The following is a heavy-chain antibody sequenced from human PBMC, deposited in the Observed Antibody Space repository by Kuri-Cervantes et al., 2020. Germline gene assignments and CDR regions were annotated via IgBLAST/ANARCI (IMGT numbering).Heavy chain of an antibody. CDR3: AREGSMIVVVIDAFDI. Sequence: GESLKISCTASGFTLSDYYMNWVRQAPGKGLEWVSSICSSGSMYYADSVKGRFTISRDNAKNTLYLQMNSLRAEDTAVYYCAREGSMIVVVIDAFDIWGQGTMVTVSS. V-gene: IGHV3-69-1*01. CDR2: ICSSGSM. J-gene: IGHJ3*02. CDR1: GFTLSDYY. D-gene: IGHD3-22*01.